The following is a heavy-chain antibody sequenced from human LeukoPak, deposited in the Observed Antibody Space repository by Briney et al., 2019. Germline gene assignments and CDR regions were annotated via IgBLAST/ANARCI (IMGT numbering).Heavy chain of an antibody. CDR1: GGTFSSYA. V-gene: IGHV1-69*01. CDR3: AREPTSIAARPGDY. CDR2: IIPIFGTA. J-gene: IGHJ4*02. Sequence: ASVKVSCKASGGTFSSYAISWVRQAPGQGLEWMGGIIPIFGTANYAQKFQGRVTITADESTSTAYMELSSLRSEDAAVYYCAREPTSIAARPGDYWGQGTLVTVSS. D-gene: IGHD6-6*01.